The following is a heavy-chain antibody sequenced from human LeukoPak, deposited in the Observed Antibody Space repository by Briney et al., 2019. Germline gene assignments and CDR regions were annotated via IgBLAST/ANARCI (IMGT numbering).Heavy chain of an antibody. Sequence: GGSLRLSCAASGFTVSSNYMSWVRQAPGKGLEWVSVIYSGGSTYYADSVKGRFTNSRDNSKNTLYLQMNSLRAEDTAVYYCARERDYGDTWYFDYWGQGTLVTVSS. CDR3: ARERDYGDTWYFDY. D-gene: IGHD4-17*01. V-gene: IGHV3-53*01. CDR1: GFTVSSNY. J-gene: IGHJ4*02. CDR2: IYSGGST.